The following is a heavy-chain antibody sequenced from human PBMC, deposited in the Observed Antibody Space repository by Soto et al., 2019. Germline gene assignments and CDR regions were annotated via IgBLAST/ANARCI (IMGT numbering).Heavy chain of an antibody. D-gene: IGHD4-17*01. J-gene: IGHJ6*02. CDR1: GYTFTSYG. CDR3: SRFHFIRMGANTGTTSGMDV. CDR2: ISAYNGNT. Sequence: ASVKVSCKASGYTFTSYGISWVRQAPGQGLEWMGWISAYNGNTNYAQKIQGRVTMTTDTSTSTAYMELRSLRSDDTAVYYCSRFHFIRMGANTGTTSGMDVWGQGTTVTAP. V-gene: IGHV1-18*01.